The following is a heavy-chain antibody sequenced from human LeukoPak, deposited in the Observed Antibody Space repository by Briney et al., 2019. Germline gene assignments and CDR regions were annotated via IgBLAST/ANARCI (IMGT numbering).Heavy chain of an antibody. J-gene: IGHJ4*02. Sequence: ASVKVSCKVSGYTFTDYYMHWVRQAPGQGLEWMGWINPNSGGTNYAQKFQDRVTMTRDTSISTAYMELSRLRSDDTAVFYCAREEVIAAAGPTLDYWGQGALVTVSS. CDR2: INPNSGGT. V-gene: IGHV1-2*02. CDR1: GYTFTDYY. CDR3: AREEVIAAAGPTLDY. D-gene: IGHD6-13*01.